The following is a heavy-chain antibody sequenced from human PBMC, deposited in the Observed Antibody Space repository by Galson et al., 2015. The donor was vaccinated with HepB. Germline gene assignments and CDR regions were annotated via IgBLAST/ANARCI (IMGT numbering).Heavy chain of an antibody. V-gene: IGHV4-39*07. J-gene: IGHJ5*02. CDR2: INHSGST. D-gene: IGHD5-24*01. CDR3: ARRDRWNNWFDP. CDR1: GGSISSSSYC. Sequence: SETLSLTCTVSGGSISSSSYCWGWIRQPPGKGLEWIGEINHSGSTNYNPSLKSRVTISVDTSKNQFSLKLSSVTAADTAVYYCARRDRWNNWFDPWGQGTLVTVSS.